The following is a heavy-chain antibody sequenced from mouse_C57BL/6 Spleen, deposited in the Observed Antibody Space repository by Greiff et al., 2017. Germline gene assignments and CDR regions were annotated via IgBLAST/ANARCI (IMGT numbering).Heavy chain of an antibody. V-gene: IGHV1-82*01. CDR2: IYPGDGDT. J-gene: IGHJ3*01. D-gene: IGHD2-4*01. CDR1: GYAFSSSW. CDR3: ARLGDYEAY. Sequence: VQLQQSGPELVKPGASVKISCKASGYAFSSSWMNWVKQRPGKGLEWIGRIYPGDGDTNYNGKFKGKATLTADKSSSTAYMQLSSLTSEDSAVYFCARLGDYEAYWGQGTLVTVSA.